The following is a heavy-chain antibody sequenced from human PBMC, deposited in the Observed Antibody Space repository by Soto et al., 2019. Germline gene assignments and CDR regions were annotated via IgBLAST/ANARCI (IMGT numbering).Heavy chain of an antibody. Sequence: SETLSLTCAVSGGSISSGGYSLSWIRQPPGKGLEWIGYIYHSGSTYYNPSLKSRVTISVDRSKNQFSLKLSSVTAADTAVYYCARVWGGSNGFDPWGQGTLVTVSS. CDR2: IYHSGST. J-gene: IGHJ5*02. CDR3: ARVWGGSNGFDP. CDR1: GGSISSGGYS. D-gene: IGHD3-16*01. V-gene: IGHV4-30-2*01.